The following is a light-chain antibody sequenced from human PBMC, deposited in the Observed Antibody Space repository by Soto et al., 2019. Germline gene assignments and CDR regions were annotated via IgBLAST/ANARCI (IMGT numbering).Light chain of an antibody. CDR2: DVS. Sequence: QSALTQPRSLSGPPGQSVTISCAGTSSDVGGYNYVSWYQQHPGKAPKLMIYDVSKRPSGVPDRFSGSKSGNTASLTISGLQAEDDADYYCCSYAGSYTLVFGGGTKLTVL. V-gene: IGLV2-11*01. J-gene: IGLJ2*01. CDR1: SSDVGGYNY. CDR3: CSYAGSYTLV.